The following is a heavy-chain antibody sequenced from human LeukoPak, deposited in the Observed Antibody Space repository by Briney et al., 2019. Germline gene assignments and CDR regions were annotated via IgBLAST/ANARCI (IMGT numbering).Heavy chain of an antibody. CDR2: IWYDGSNK. V-gene: IGHV3-33*08. J-gene: IGHJ4*02. CDR1: GFTFSSYA. Sequence: GGSLRLSCAASGFTFSSYAMSWVRQAPGKGLEWVAVIWYDGSNKYYADSVKGRFTISRDNAKNSLYLQMNSLRAEDTAVYYCAREVGPPYYYDSSGLLDYWGQGTLVTVSS. CDR3: AREVGPPYYYDSSGLLDY. D-gene: IGHD3-22*01.